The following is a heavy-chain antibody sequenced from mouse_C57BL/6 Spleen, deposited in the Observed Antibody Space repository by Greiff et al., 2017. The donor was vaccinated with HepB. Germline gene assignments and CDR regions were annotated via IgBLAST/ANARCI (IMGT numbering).Heavy chain of an antibody. J-gene: IGHJ1*03. CDR3: ASQMPLIYYYGSSPYWYFDV. D-gene: IGHD1-1*01. Sequence: EVQGVESGGGLVKPGGSLKLSCAASGFTFSSYTMSWVRQTPEKRLEWVATISGGGGNTYYPDSVKGRFTISRDNAKNTLYLQMSSLRSEDTALYYCASQMPLIYYYGSSPYWYFDVWGTGTTVTVSS. CDR1: GFTFSSYT. CDR2: ISGGGGNT. V-gene: IGHV5-9*01.